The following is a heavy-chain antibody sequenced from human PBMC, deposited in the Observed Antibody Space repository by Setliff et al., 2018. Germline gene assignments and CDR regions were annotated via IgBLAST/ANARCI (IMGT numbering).Heavy chain of an antibody. CDR1: GGSIRGFY. CDR2: FYSGGSTGGST. V-gene: IGHV4-59*08. D-gene: IGHD3-9*01. J-gene: IGHJ6*03. CDR3: ARARWTGDYYSGDNYYMDV. Sequence: PSETLSLTCTVSGGSIRGFYWNWIRQPPGKELEWIGYFYSGGSTGGSTNYNPSLDNRVTISVDTSKNQFSLEMTSITAADAAVYHCARARWTGDYYSGDNYYMDVWGKGTTVTVSS.